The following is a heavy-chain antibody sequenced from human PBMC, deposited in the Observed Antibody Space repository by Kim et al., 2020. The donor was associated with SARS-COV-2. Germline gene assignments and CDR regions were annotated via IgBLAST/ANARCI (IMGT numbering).Heavy chain of an antibody. D-gene: IGHD3-22*01. J-gene: IGHJ6*02. Sequence: SETLSLTCTVSGGSISSYYWSWIRQPAGKGLEWIGRIYTSGSTNYNPSLKSRVTMSVDTSKNQFSLKLSSVTAADTAVYYCARDRYDSSGYYFVTHYYYYYVMDIWGQGTTVTVSS. V-gene: IGHV4-4*07. CDR3: ARDRYDSSGYYFVTHYYYYYVMDI. CDR2: IYTSGST. CDR1: GGSISSYY.